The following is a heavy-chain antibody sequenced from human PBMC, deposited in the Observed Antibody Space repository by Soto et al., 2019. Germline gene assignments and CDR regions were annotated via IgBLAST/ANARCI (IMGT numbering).Heavy chain of an antibody. V-gene: IGHV3-23*01. CDR1: GFTFSIYA. Sequence: GGSLRLSCVASGFTFSIYAMNWVRQAPGKGLEWVSAINIGGGSTHYADSVKGRFTISRDNSKNTLYLQMNSLTAEDTAVYYCAKDRGGSSWFYGLDVWGQGTTVTVSS. D-gene: IGHD6-19*01. CDR3: AKDRGGSSWFYGLDV. CDR2: INIGGGST. J-gene: IGHJ6*02.